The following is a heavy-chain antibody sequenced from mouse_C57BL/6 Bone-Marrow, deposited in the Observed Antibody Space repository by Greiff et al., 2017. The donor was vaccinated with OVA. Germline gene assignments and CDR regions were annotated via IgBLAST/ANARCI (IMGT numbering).Heavy chain of an antibody. CDR1: GYAFSSYW. CDR3: ARGGEDYYGSSLDY. V-gene: IGHV1-80*01. CDR2: IYPGDGDT. D-gene: IGHD1-1*01. Sequence: QVQLQQSGAELVKPGASVKISCKASGYAFSSYWMNWVKQRPGKGLEWIGQIYPGDGDTNYNGKFKGKATLTADKSSSTAYMQLSSLTSEDPAVYFCARGGEDYYGSSLDYWGQGTTLTVSS. J-gene: IGHJ2*01.